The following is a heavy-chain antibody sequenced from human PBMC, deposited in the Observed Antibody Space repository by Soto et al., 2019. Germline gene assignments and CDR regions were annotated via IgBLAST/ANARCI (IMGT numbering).Heavy chain of an antibody. CDR1: GGSISSSSYY. CDR3: ARHRWEAEAVDNWFDP. V-gene: IGHV4-39*01. D-gene: IGHD1-26*01. Sequence: KTSETLSLTCTVSGGSISSSSYYWGWIRQPPGKGLEWIGSIYYSGSTYYNPSLKSRVTISVDTSKNQFSLKLSSVTAADTAVYYCARHRWEAEAVDNWFDPWGQGTLVTVSS. CDR2: IYYSGST. J-gene: IGHJ5*02.